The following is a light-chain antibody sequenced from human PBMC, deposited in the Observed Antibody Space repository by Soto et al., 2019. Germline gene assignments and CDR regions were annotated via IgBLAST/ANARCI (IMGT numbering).Light chain of an antibody. CDR3: QQYYSTPLT. J-gene: IGKJ4*01. CDR2: DAS. CDR1: RGISSY. V-gene: IGKV3-11*01. Sequence: PGERATLSCRASRGISSYLAWYQQKPGQAPRLLIYDASNRATGIPARFSGSGSGTDFTLTISSLQAEDVAVYYCQQYYSTPLTFGGGTKVDIK.